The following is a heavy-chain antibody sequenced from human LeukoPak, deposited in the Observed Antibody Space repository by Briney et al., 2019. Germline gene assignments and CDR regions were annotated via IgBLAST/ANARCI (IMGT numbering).Heavy chain of an antibody. CDR3: AKDAPTNIVVVVAATRPSLTGIDY. D-gene: IGHD2-15*01. V-gene: IGHV3-23*01. CDR2: ISGSGGSA. J-gene: IGHJ4*02. Sequence: GGSLRLSCAASGFTFSSYAMSWVRQAPGKGLEWVSAISGSGGSAYYADSVKGRFTISRDNSKNTLYLQMNSLRAEDTAVYYCAKDAPTNIVVVVAATRPSLTGIDYWGQGTLVTVSS. CDR1: GFTFSSYA.